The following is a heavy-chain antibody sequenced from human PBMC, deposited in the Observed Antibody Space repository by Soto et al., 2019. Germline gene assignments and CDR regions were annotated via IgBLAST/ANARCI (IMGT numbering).Heavy chain of an antibody. CDR3: AKGELYYYGMDV. V-gene: IGHV3-23*01. Sequence: GGSLRLSCAASGFTFSSYAMSWVRQAPGKGPEWVSAISGSGGSPYYADSVKGRFTISRDNSKNTLYLQMNSLRAEDTAVYYCAKGELYYYGMDVWGQGTTVTVSS. CDR1: GFTFSSYA. J-gene: IGHJ6*02. D-gene: IGHD1-7*01. CDR2: ISGSGGSP.